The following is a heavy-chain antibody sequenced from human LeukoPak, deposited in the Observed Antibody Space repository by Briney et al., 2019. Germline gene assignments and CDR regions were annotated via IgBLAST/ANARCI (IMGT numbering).Heavy chain of an antibody. D-gene: IGHD5-24*01. CDR1: GYTFTDYY. CDR3: AGTCPRDGYNGPCY. V-gene: IGHV1-2*02. Sequence: ASVKASCKASGYTFTDYYIHWLRQAPGQGLESMGWINRNSGGTKSPQKFQGRVTMTRDTSISTVYMELSSLRSDDTAVYYCAGTCPRDGYNGPCYWGQGTLVTVSS. J-gene: IGHJ4*02. CDR2: INRNSGGT.